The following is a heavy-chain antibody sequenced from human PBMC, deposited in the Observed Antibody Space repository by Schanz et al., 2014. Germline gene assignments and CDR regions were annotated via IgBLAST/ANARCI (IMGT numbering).Heavy chain of an antibody. CDR2: ISDSGDST. CDR3: AKVATAATYLDS. D-gene: IGHD2-15*01. CDR1: GVTFSSYA. V-gene: IGHV3-23*01. J-gene: IGHJ4*02. Sequence: EVQLLESGGGFVQPGGSLRLSCVASGVTFSSYAMSWIRQAPGKGLEWVSDISDSGDSTHYADSVKGRFTISRDNAKNSLFLQMNSLSAEDTAVYYCAKVATAATYLDSWGLGTLVTVSS.